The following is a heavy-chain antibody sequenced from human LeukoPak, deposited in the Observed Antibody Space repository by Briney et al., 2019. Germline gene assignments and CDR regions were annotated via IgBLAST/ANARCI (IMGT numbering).Heavy chain of an antibody. CDR1: GGSISSGGYY. CDR2: IYYSGST. D-gene: IGHD5-18*01. Sequence: PSETLSLTCTVSGGSISSGGYYWSWIRQHPGKGLEWIGYIYYSGSTYYNPSLKSQVTISVDTSKNQFSLKLSSVTAADTAVYYCAIESGYSSFFDYWGQGTLVTVSS. CDR3: AIESGYSSFFDY. J-gene: IGHJ4*02. V-gene: IGHV4-31*01.